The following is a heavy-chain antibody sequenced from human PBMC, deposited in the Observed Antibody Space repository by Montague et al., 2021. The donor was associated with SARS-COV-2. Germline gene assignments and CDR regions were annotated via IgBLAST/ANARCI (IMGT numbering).Heavy chain of an antibody. V-gene: IGHV4-4*02. Sequence: SETRSLTCVVSGGAINSSNWWSWVRQPPGKGLEWIGEIYHWGSTNYNPPLKSRVTISIDKSTNQLSLKLSSVTAADTAVYYCARFLGFCSGATCYSSGMDVWGQGTTVTVSS. CDR2: IYHWGST. CDR3: ARFLGFCSGATCYSSGMDV. J-gene: IGHJ6*02. D-gene: IGHD2-15*01. CDR1: GGAINSSNW.